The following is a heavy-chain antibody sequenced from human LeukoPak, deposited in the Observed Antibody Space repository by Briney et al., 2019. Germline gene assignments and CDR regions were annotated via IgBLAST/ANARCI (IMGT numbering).Heavy chain of an antibody. CDR1: GGSISSDY. CDR2: IYASGTT. V-gene: IGHV4-4*07. Sequence: SETLSLTCTVSGGSISSDYWSWIRQPAGKGLEWIGRIYASGTTNYNPSLKSRLTMSVDTSKNQFSLKLRSVTAADTAVYYCAKRKGEWGQGTLVTVSS. CDR3: AKRKGE. D-gene: IGHD3-16*01. J-gene: IGHJ4*02.